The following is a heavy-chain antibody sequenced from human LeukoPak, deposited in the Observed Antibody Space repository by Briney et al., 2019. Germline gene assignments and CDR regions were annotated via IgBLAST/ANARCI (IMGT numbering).Heavy chain of an antibody. V-gene: IGHV4-34*01. CDR3: AKSLYGSGSYYDWFDP. J-gene: IGHJ5*02. CDR2: INHRGST. CDR1: GGSFSGYY. D-gene: IGHD3-10*01. Sequence: SETLSLTCAVYGGSFSGYYWSWIRQSPGKGLEWIGEINHRGSTNYNPSLKRRVAISVDTSKNQFSLKLSSVTAADTAVYYCAKSLYGSGSYYDWFDPWGQGTLVTVSS.